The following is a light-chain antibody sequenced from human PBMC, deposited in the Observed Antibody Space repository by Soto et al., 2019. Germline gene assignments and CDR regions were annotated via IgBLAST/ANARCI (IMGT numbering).Light chain of an antibody. CDR3: SSFTTDSTSV. V-gene: IGLV2-14*01. Sequence: QSVLSQPDSVSGSPGQSITISCTGTSSDVGGYDYVSWYQQHPAKAPKLVIYEVSNRPSGVSTRFSGSKSGNTASLTISGLQADDEADYYCSSFTTDSTSVFGGGTKVTVL. CDR1: SSDVGGYDY. CDR2: EVS. J-gene: IGLJ1*01.